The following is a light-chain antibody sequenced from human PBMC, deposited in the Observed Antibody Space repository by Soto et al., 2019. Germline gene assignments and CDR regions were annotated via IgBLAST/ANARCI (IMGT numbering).Light chain of an antibody. CDR1: SSDVGGYNY. V-gene: IGLV2-14*01. Sequence: QSVLTQPASVSGSPGQSITISCTGASSDVGGYNYVSWYQQRPDEAPKLMIYDVNNRPSGVSNRFSGSKSGNTASLTISGLQAEDEADYYCSSYTSSITYVFGTGTEATVL. CDR3: SSYTSSITYV. J-gene: IGLJ1*01. CDR2: DVN.